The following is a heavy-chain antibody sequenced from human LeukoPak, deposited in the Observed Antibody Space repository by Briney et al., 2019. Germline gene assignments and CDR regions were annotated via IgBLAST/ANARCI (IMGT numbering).Heavy chain of an antibody. CDR3: VGGSLGF. CDR1: GYTFITSS. CDR2: ITVASGNT. V-gene: IGHV1-3*01. Sequence: ASVKVSCKTLGYTFITSSIYWVRQAPGQRLEWLGWITVASGNTRYSENLQGRVTLTRDTSANTAYMKLRNLKSEDTAVYYCVGGSLGFWGQGTLVTVSP. J-gene: IGHJ4*02.